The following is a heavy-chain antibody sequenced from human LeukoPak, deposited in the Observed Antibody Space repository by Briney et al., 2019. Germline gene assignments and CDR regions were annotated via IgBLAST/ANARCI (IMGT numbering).Heavy chain of an antibody. V-gene: IGHV3-30*04. Sequence: PGRSLRLSCAASGFTFSSYAMHWVRQAPGKGLEWVAVISYDGSNKYYADSVKGRFTISRDNSKNTLYLQMNSLRAEDTAVYYCAREYVVGVAATRYYYYGMDVWGQGTTVTVSS. CDR2: ISYDGSNK. CDR3: AREYVVGVAATRYYYYGMDV. CDR1: GFTFSSYA. D-gene: IGHD2-15*01. J-gene: IGHJ6*02.